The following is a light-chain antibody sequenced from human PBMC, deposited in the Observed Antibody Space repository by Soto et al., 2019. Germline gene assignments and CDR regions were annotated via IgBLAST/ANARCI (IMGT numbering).Light chain of an antibody. CDR3: SAYKVSASLVL. J-gene: IGLJ2*01. CDR1: SSDIGNYDF. Sequence: QSVLAQPASGSGSPGQSITRPCTGTSSDIGNYDFVSWYQQVPGTAPKAIIYEVSSRPSGVSNRFSVSKPGNTASLTSSGIDADHEAFYLSSAYKVSASLVLFGGGPKVTAL. CDR2: EVS. V-gene: IGLV2-14*01.